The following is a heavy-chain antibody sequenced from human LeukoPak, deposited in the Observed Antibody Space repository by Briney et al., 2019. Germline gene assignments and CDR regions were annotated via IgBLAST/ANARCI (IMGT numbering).Heavy chain of an antibody. CDR1: GGSISSYY. CDR3: VRDAGYYDTSGYENYYYYMDV. V-gene: IGHV4-59*01. CDR2: IYYSGST. J-gene: IGHJ6*03. Sequence: SETLSLTCTDSGGSISSYYWSWIRHPPGKGLEWIGYIYYSGSTNYNPSLKSRVTISVDTSKNQFSLKLSSVTAADTAVYYCVRDAGYYDTSGYENYYYYMDVWGKGTTLTISS. D-gene: IGHD3-22*01.